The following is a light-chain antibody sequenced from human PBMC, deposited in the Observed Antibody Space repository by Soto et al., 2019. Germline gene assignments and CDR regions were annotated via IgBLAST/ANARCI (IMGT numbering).Light chain of an antibody. CDR3: QSYDSSLAVI. V-gene: IGLV1-40*01. Sequence: QSVLTQPPSVSGAPGQRVTISCTGSSSNIGAGYDVHWYQQVPGTAPKLLNRPSGFPDRFSGSKSGTSASLAITGLQAEDEADYYCQSYDSSLAVIFGGGTKLTVL. CDR1: SSNIGAGYD. J-gene: IGLJ2*01.